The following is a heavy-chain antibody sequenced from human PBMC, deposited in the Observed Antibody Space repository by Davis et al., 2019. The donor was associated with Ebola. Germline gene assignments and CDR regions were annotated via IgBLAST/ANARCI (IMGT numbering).Heavy chain of an antibody. Sequence: PGGSLRLSCQASGYNFTDYWIGWVRQMPGKGLEWMGIIFPADSDTRYSPSFQGQVTISADISKGTASVQWSSLKASDTAIYFCARCRKINGTNSPFDIWGQGTLVTVSS. CDR1: GYNFTDYW. J-gene: IGHJ3*02. D-gene: IGHD1-1*01. CDR3: ARCRKINGTNSPFDI. V-gene: IGHV5-51*01. CDR2: IFPADSDT.